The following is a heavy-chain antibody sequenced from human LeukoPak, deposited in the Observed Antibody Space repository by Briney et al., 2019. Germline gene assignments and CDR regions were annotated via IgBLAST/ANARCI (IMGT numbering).Heavy chain of an antibody. J-gene: IGHJ4*02. CDR3: ARYSHYYDSSHFDY. V-gene: IGHV4-39*01. CDR2: IYYSGST. D-gene: IGHD3-22*01. CDR1: GGSISSSSYY. Sequence: SETLSLTCSVSGGSISSSSYYWGWIRQPPGKGLEWIGSIYYSGSTYYNPSLKSRVTISVDTSKNQFSLKLSSVTAADTAVYYCARYSHYYDSSHFDYWGQGTLVTVSS.